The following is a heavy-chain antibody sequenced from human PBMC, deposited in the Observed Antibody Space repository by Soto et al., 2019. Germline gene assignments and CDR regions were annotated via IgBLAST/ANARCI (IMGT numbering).Heavy chain of an antibody. CDR3: ATTSSWGAQYYYDSSGYIFDY. J-gene: IGHJ4*02. CDR2: ISYDGSNK. V-gene: IGHV3-30-3*01. CDR1: GFTVSSYA. Sequence: GGSLRISCAAYGFTVSSYAMHRLRQAPGKGLERVAVISYDGSNKYYADSGKGRFTISRDNSKNTLYLQMNSLRAEDTAVYYCATTSSWGAQYYYDSSGYIFDYWGQGTLVTVSS. D-gene: IGHD3-22*01.